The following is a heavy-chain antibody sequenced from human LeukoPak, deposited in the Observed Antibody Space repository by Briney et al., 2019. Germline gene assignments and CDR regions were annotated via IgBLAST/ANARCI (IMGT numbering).Heavy chain of an antibody. CDR3: ARDRYGSGNFFDY. J-gene: IGHJ4*02. CDR2: VFHSGST. CDR1: GGSISTYNW. Sequence: SGTLSLTCAVSGGSISTYNWWGWVRQAPGKGLEWIGEVFHSGSTNYNPSLKSRVTISADKSKNQFSLKVTSVTAADTAVYYCARDRYGSGNFFDYWGRGTLVTVSS. D-gene: IGHD3-10*01. V-gene: IGHV4-4*02.